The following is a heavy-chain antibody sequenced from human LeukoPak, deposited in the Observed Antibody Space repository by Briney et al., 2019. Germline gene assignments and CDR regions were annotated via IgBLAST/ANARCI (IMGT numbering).Heavy chain of an antibody. Sequence: SETLSLTCTVTGGSISSYYWSWIRQPPGKGLEWIVYIYYSVSTNYNPSLKSRVTISVDTSKNQFSLNLYSVTAADTAVYYCARDYGGAFDIWGQGTMVTVSS. D-gene: IGHD4-23*01. CDR3: ARDYGGAFDI. CDR2: IYYSVST. CDR1: GGSISSYY. J-gene: IGHJ3*02. V-gene: IGHV4-59*01.